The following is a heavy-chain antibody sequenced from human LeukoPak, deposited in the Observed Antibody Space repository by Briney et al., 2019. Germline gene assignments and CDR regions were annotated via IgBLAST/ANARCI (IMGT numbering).Heavy chain of an antibody. CDR1: GFTFSSYA. Sequence: PGGSLSLSCAASGFTFSSYAMSWVRQAPGKGLEWVSAISGSGGSTYYADFVKGRFTISRDNSKNTLYLQMNSLRAEDTAVYYCARARSVMDYWGQGTLVTVSS. CDR3: ARARSVMDY. CDR2: ISGSGGST. J-gene: IGHJ4*02. V-gene: IGHV3-23*01.